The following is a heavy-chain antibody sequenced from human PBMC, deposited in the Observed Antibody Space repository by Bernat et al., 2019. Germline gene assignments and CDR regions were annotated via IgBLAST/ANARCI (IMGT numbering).Heavy chain of an antibody. CDR3: ARHGDGFDY. V-gene: IGHV3-74*01. Sequence: EVQLVESGGGLVQPGGSLRLSCVASGFYFSGYWMHWIRQVPGKGLVWVSGINTDGTITYYADAVKCRFTISRDHAKNTMSLQMNTLRAEDTDMYYCARHGDGFDYWGQGTLVTVSS. D-gene: IGHD5-24*01. CDR1: GFYFSGYW. CDR2: INTDGTIT. J-gene: IGHJ4*02.